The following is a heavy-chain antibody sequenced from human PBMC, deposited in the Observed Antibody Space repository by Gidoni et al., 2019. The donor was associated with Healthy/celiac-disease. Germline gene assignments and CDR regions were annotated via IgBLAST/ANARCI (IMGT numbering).Heavy chain of an antibody. D-gene: IGHD1-26*01. V-gene: IGHV3-48*04. CDR1: GLTFSSYS. CDR3: ARDWEDPGSFEY. CDR2: ISSSSSTI. J-gene: IGHJ4*02. Sequence: EVQLVESGAGLVQPGGSLRLSCAASGLTFSSYSMNWVRRAPGKGLEWVSYISSSSSTIYNADSVKGRFTISRDNAKNSLYLQMNSLRAEETAVYYCARDWEDPGSFEYWGQGTLVTVSS.